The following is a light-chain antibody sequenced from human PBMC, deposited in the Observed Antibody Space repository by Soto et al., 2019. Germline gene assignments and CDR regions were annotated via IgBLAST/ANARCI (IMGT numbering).Light chain of an antibody. CDR3: QQANSFLPLT. V-gene: IGKV1D-12*01. J-gene: IGKJ4*01. CDR2: AAS. Sequence: DLQMTQSTSSVSSSVGDRVTITCRSSPGISSWLAWYQQKPGKAPKLLIYAASSLQSGVPSRFSGSGAGTDFTITISSLQAEDFATYDCQQANSFLPLTFGGGNKVEIK. CDR1: PGISSW.